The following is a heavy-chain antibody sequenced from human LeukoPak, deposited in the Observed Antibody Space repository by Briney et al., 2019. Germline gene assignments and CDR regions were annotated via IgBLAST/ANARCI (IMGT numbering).Heavy chain of an antibody. CDR3: ARDLDN. V-gene: IGHV3-30-3*01. CDR1: GFTFSSYA. Sequence: GGSLRLSCAASGFTFSSYAMHWVRQALGKGLEWVAVISYDGSNKYYADSVKGRFTISRDNSKNTLYLQMNSLRAEDTAVYYCARDLDNWGQGTLVTVSS. CDR2: ISYDGSNK. J-gene: IGHJ4*02. D-gene: IGHD2-2*03.